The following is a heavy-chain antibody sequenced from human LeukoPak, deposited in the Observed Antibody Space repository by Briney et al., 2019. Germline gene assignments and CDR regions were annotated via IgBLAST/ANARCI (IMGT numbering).Heavy chain of an antibody. Sequence: GGSLRLSCAASGFTFSSYGMHWVRQAPGKGLEWVAFIRYDGSNKYYADSVKGRFTISRDNSKNTLYLRMNSLRAEDTAVYYCGRRDTAMVKGYFDYWGQGTLVTVSS. CDR1: GFTFSSYG. CDR2: IRYDGSNK. J-gene: IGHJ4*02. CDR3: GRRDTAMVKGYFDY. D-gene: IGHD5-18*01. V-gene: IGHV3-30*02.